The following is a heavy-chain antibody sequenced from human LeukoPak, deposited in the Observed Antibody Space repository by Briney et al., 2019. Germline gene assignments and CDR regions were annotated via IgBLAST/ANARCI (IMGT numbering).Heavy chain of an antibody. V-gene: IGHV3-74*01. CDR1: GFTFSSYW. D-gene: IGHD1-26*01. J-gene: IGHJ4*02. CDR2: INSDGSTT. CDR3: ARDKGALDY. Sequence: GGSLRLSCAASGFTFSSYWMNWVRQAPGKGLVWVSRINSDGSTTRYADSVKGRFTISRDNAKNTVYLQMNSLRAEDTAVYYCARDKGALDYWGQGTLVTVSS.